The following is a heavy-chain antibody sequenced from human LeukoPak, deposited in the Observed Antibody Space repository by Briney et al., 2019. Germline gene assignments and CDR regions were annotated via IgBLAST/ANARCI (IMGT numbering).Heavy chain of an antibody. CDR1: GGSVSSGDYY. J-gene: IGHJ4*02. D-gene: IGHD4-17*01. V-gene: IGHV4-61*02. Sequence: SETLSLTCTVSGGSVSSGDYYWSWIRQPAGKGLEWIGRIYTSGSTNYNPSLKSRVTISIDTSKNQFSLKLTSVTAADTALYYCAGGLRGPDYFDYWGQGILVTVSS. CDR3: AGGLRGPDYFDY. CDR2: IYTSGST.